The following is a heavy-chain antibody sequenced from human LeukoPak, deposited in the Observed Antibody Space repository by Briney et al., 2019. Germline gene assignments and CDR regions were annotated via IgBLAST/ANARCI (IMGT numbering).Heavy chain of an antibody. J-gene: IGHJ4*02. D-gene: IGHD3-3*02. CDR3: ARDRLGPSFSVSHFDL. CDR1: GFTFVDYG. CDR2: INYNGAIT. V-gene: IGHV3-20*04. Sequence: RGSLRLSCATSGFTFVDYGLSWVRRAPGKGLEWLCAINYNGAITDYADSVKGRFTISRDNAKNSLYLRMDSLRAEDTALYYCARDRLGPSFSVSHFDLWGQGTLVTVSS.